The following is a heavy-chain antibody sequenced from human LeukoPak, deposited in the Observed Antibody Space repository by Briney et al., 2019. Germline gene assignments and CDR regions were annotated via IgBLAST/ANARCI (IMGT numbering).Heavy chain of an antibody. CDR1: GYTFTGYY. CDR2: INPNSGGT. Sequence: ASVKVSCKXSGYTFTGYYMHWVRQTPGQGLEWMGRINPNSGGTNYAQKFQGRVTMTRDTSISTAYMELSRLRSDDTAVYYCARGGEYYYDSSGYSFDYWGQGTLVTVSS. J-gene: IGHJ4*02. CDR3: ARGGEYYYDSSGYSFDY. D-gene: IGHD3-22*01. V-gene: IGHV1-2*06.